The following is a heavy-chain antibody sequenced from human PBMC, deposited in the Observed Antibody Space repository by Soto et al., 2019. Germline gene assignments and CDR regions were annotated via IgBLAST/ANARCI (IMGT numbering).Heavy chain of an antibody. D-gene: IGHD3-10*01. CDR3: ARESYYGSGATVVGY. CDR1: GGSISTFY. CDR2: IYYSGTT. J-gene: IGHJ4*02. V-gene: IGHV4-59*01. Sequence: PSETLSLTCTVSGGSISTFYWSWIRQPPGKGLEWIGYIYYSGTTSYNPSLNSRVTISVDTSKNQFSLKLNSVTAADTAVYYCARESYYGSGATVVGYWGLGTLVTAPQ.